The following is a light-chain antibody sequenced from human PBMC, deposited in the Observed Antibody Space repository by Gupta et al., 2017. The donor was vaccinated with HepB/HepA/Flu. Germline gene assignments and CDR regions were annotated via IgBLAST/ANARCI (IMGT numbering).Light chain of an antibody. J-gene: IGKJ4*01. V-gene: IGKV4-1*01. CDR1: QSILYSSNNKNY. CDR2: WAS. Sequence: DIVMTQSPDSLAVSLGERATINCKSSQSILYSSNNKNYLAWYRQKPGQPPKLLIYWASTGESGVPDRFSGSGSGTDFTLTISSLQAEDVAVYYCQQYYGTPTFGGGTKVEIK. CDR3: QQYYGTPT.